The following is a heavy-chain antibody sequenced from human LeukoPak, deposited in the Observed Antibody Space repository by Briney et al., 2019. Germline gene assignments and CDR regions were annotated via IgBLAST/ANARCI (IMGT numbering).Heavy chain of an antibody. V-gene: IGHV4-39*01. CDR2: FYYTGNT. CDR3: AVIVATSWDY. CDR1: GDSMSSTTYY. J-gene: IGHJ4*02. Sequence: TSSETLSLTCTVSGDSMSSTTYYWGWIRQPPGKGLEWIGGFYYTGNTYYNPSLKSRVTISVDTSKNQFSLKVNSVTAADTAVYYCAVIVATSWDYWGQGTLVTVSS. D-gene: IGHD5-12*01.